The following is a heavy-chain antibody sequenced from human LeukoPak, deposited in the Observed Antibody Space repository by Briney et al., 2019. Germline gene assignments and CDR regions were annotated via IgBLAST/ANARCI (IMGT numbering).Heavy chain of an antibody. J-gene: IGHJ6*02. CDR2: INSDGSST. D-gene: IGHD6-13*01. Sequence: GGSLRLSCVASGFTFNRYWMHWVRQAPGKGLVWVSRINSDGSSTKYADSVKGRFTISRDNARNTLYLQMNSLRAEDTAVHYCARATSYSNYGMDVWGQGTTVTVSS. V-gene: IGHV3-74*03. CDR1: GFTFNRYW. CDR3: ARATSYSNYGMDV.